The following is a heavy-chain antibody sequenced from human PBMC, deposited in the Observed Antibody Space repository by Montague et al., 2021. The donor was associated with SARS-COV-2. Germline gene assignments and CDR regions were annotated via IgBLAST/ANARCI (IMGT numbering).Heavy chain of an antibody. CDR2: INHSGCT. Sequence: SETLSLTCVVYGGSFSGYYWSWIRQPPGKGLEWIGEINHSGCTNYNPSLKSRVTISVDTSKNQFSLKLSSVTAADTAVYYCARVRAVPAAMRIFSLGRSYYGMDVWGQGTTVTVSS. CDR3: ARVRAVPAAMRIFSLGRSYYGMDV. CDR1: GGSFSGYY. D-gene: IGHD2-2*01. V-gene: IGHV4-34*01. J-gene: IGHJ6*02.